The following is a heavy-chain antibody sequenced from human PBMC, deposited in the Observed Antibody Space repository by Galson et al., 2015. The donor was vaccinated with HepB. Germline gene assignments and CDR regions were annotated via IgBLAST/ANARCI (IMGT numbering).Heavy chain of an antibody. V-gene: IGHV3-23*01. Sequence: SLRLSCAASGFTFSSYAMSWVRQAPGKGLEWVSAISGSGGSTYYADSVKGRFTISRDNSKNTLYLQMNSLRAEDTAVYYCANSGYSSGWYGAFDIWGQGTMVTVSS. J-gene: IGHJ3*02. CDR1: GFTFSSYA. D-gene: IGHD6-19*01. CDR3: ANSGYSSGWYGAFDI. CDR2: ISGSGGST.